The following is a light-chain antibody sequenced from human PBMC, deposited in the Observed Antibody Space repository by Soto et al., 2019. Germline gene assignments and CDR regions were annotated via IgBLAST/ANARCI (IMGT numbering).Light chain of an antibody. CDR1: SIDVGDDNY. V-gene: IGLV2-14*01. CDR3: SSYTTSSTPSYV. CDR2: EVS. J-gene: IGLJ1*01. Sequence: QSVLAQPASVSGSPGQSITISCSGSSIDVGDDNYVSWYQHHPGKAPKLIIYEVSNRPSGVSNRLSGSNSDNTASLTISGLLPDDEADYYCSSYTTSSTPSYVFGTGTKVTVL.